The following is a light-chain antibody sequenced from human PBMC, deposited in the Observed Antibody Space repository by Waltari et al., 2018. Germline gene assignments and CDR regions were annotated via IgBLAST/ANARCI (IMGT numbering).Light chain of an antibody. CDR1: NRDVGGYNY. CDR2: EVS. Sequence: QSALTQPPSASGSPGQSVTIPCTGTNRDVGGYNYVTWYQHPPGKAPKLMIYEVSKRPSGVPDRFSGSKSGNTASLTVSGLQAEDEADYYCSSYAGSNFVVFGGGTKLTVL. J-gene: IGLJ2*01. CDR3: SSYAGSNFVV. V-gene: IGLV2-8*01.